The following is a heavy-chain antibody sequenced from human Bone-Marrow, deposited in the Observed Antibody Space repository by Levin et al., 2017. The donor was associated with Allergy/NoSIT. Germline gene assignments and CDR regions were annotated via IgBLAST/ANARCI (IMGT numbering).Heavy chain of an antibody. CDR2: INPNSGGT. J-gene: IGHJ5*02. Sequence: ASVKVSCKASGYTFTGYYMHWVRQAPGQGLEWMGWINPNSGGTNYAQKFQGRVTMTRDTSISTAYMELSRLRSDDTAVYYCARDVPYYYDSSGYYGGANWFDPWGQGTLVTVSS. CDR1: GYTFTGYY. D-gene: IGHD3-22*01. CDR3: ARDVPYYYDSSGYYGGANWFDP. V-gene: IGHV1-2*02.